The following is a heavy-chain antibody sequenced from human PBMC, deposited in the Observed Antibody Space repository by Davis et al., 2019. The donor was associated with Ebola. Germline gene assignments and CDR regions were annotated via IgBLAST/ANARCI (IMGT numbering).Heavy chain of an antibody. D-gene: IGHD4-17*01. CDR2: ITPYNNNT. CDR1: GYTFTNYG. J-gene: IGHJ5*02. CDR3: ARNPLRSTRGWFDP. Sequence: AASVKVSCKTSGYTFTNYGITWVRQAPGQGLEWMGWITPYNNNTNYAQNVQGRVTMTTDTSTTTAYMELRSLRSDETAVYYCARNPLRSTRGWFDPWGQGTLVTVSS. V-gene: IGHV1-18*04.